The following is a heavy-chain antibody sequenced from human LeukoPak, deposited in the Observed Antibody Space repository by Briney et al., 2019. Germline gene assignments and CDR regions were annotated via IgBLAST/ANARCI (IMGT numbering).Heavy chain of an antibody. D-gene: IGHD5-18*01. J-gene: IGHJ6*02. CDR1: GGTFSSYA. V-gene: IGHV1-69*04. Sequence: ASVKVSCKASGGTFSSYAISWVRQAPGQGLEWMGRIIPILGIANYAQKFQGRVTITADKSTSTAYMELSSLRSEDTAVYYCASGMDVDTAMAGYYYGMDVWGQGTTVTVSS. CDR2: IIPILGIA. CDR3: ASGMDVDTAMAGYYYGMDV.